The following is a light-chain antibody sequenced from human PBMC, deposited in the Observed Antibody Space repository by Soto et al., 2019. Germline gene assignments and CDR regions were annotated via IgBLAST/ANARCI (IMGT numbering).Light chain of an antibody. CDR2: GNS. CDR3: QSYDSSLSGWV. Sequence: QSVLTQPPSVSGAPGQRVTISCTGSSSNIGAGHDVHWYQQLPGTAPKLLIYGNSNRPSGVPDRLSGSKSGTSASLAITGLQAEDEADYYCQSYDSSLSGWVFGGGTKLTVL. J-gene: IGLJ3*02. V-gene: IGLV1-40*01. CDR1: SSNIGAGHD.